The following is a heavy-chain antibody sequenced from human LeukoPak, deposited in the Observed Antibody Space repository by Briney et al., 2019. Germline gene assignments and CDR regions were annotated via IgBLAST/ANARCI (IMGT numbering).Heavy chain of an antibody. CDR2: ISTSSRST. CDR1: GFTFSGFS. CDR3: ARSAVRGVACDY. V-gene: IGHV3-48*01. D-gene: IGHD3-10*01. J-gene: IGHJ4*02. Sequence: GESLRLSCTASGFTFSGFSMHWVRQAPGKGLEWLSYISTSSRSTYYADSVKGRFTISRDNAKNTLFLDMHSLRPGDSAVYYCARSAVRGVACDYWGQGTLLTVSS.